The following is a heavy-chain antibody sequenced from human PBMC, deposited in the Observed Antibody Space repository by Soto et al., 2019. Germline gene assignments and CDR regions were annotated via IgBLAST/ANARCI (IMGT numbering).Heavy chain of an antibody. CDR3: TYSRPSHSIPFHSSWYVDY. CDR2: IYWNDEK. V-gene: IGHV2-5*01. D-gene: IGHD6-13*01. J-gene: IGHJ4*02. Sequence: SGPTLVNPTQTLTLTCTFSGFSLNTNEIGVGWIRQAPGKALEWLALIYWNDEKRYSPSLQSRLTITKDTSRNQVVLTVTNMDPVDTATYYCTYSRPSHSIPFHSSWYVDYWGQGALVTVSS. CDR1: GFSLNTNEIG.